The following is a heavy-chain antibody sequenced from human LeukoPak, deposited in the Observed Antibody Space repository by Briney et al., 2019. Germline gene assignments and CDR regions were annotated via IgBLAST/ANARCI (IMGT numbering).Heavy chain of an antibody. CDR3: ARDLLAQKLPHRYFDY. CDR1: EFTFSSYW. J-gene: IGHJ4*02. D-gene: IGHD6-13*01. V-gene: IGHV3-7*05. CDR2: IKQDGSEI. Sequence: GGSLRLSCAASEFTFSSYWMTWVRQAPGKGLEWVANIKQDGSEIYYMDSVKGRFTISRDNAKNSLYLQMNSLRAEDTAVYYCARDLLAQKLPHRYFDYWGQGTLVTVSS.